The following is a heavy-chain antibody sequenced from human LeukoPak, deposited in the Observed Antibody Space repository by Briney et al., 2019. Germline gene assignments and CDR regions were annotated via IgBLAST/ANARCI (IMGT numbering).Heavy chain of an antibody. J-gene: IGHJ6*03. V-gene: IGHV3-23*01. CDR2: INDRGTGT. D-gene: IGHD5-18*01. Sequence: GGSLRLSCAASGFTFSKYAMSWVRQAPGKGLEWVSTINDRGTGTYYADSVKGRFTISRDNSKNTLSLQMNSLRAEDTAVYYCAKGLKTAVGPYMGYHYYMDIWGKGTTVTVSS. CDR3: AKGLKTAVGPYMGYHYYMDI. CDR1: GFTFSKYA.